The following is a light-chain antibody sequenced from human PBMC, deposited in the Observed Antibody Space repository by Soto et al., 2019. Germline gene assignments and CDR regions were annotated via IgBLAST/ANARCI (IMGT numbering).Light chain of an antibody. CDR2: LGS. Sequence: DIVMTQSPLSLPVTPGEPASNSCRSSQSLLHNNGNNFLDWYLQKPGQSPQLLIYLGSNRASGVPDRFSGSGSGTDFTLKISRVEAEDVGVYYCMQALQTPWTFGQGTKVEIK. V-gene: IGKV2-28*01. J-gene: IGKJ1*01. CDR3: MQALQTPWT. CDR1: QSLLHNNGNNF.